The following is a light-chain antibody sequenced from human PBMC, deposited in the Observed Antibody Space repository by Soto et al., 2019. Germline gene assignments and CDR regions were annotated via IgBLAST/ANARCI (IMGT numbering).Light chain of an antibody. V-gene: IGKV3-11*01. CDR3: QQYNTYPT. CDR1: QNVDNY. CDR2: DAS. J-gene: IGKJ1*01. Sequence: EVVLTQSPATLSLSPGGSATLSCRASQNVDNYLAWYQQKPGQAPRLLIYDASNRATGIPARFSGSGSGTDFTLTISSLQSDDFATYYCQQYNTYPTFGQGTKVDIK.